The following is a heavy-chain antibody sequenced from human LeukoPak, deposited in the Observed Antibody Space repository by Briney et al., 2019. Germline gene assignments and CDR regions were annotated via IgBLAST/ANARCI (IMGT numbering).Heavy chain of an antibody. CDR1: RFTVSSNY. CDR3: AVEVATEYYFDY. D-gene: IGHD5-12*01. Sequence: GGSLRLSCAASRFTVSSNYMSWVRQAPGKGLEWVSVIYSGGSTYYADSVKGRFTISRDNTKNTLYLQMNSLRAEDTAVYYCAVEVATEYYFDYWGQGTLVTVSS. J-gene: IGHJ4*02. CDR2: IYSGGST. V-gene: IGHV3-66*02.